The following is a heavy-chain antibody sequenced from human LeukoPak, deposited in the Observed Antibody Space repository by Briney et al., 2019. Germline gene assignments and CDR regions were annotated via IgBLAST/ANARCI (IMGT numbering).Heavy chain of an antibody. CDR1: GGSISSYY. V-gene: IGHV4-59*08. CDR2: IYYSGST. Sequence: PSETLSLTCTVSGGSISSYYWSWIRQPPGKGLEWIGYIYYSGSTNYNPSLKSRVTISVDTSKNQFSLKLSSVTAADTAVYYCARLITFGGVIVRRGWYFDLWGRGTLVTVSS. D-gene: IGHD3-16*02. CDR3: ARLITFGGVIVRRGWYFDL. J-gene: IGHJ2*01.